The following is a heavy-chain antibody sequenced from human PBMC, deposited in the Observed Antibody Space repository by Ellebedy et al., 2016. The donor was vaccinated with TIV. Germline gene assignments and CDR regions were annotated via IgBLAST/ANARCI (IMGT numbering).Heavy chain of an antibody. D-gene: IGHD3-10*01. CDR1: GGSLSDNY. CDR3: VSSVSVDAFDL. CDR2: LYYTGST. V-gene: IGHV4-59*01. Sequence: SETLSLTCAVSGGSLSDNYWTWIRQPPGKGLEWIGYLYYTGSTNYNPSLKSRVTISVNTPRNQFSLKLNFGKDADTAVYYCVSSVSVDAFDLWGQGTMVTVSS. J-gene: IGHJ3*01.